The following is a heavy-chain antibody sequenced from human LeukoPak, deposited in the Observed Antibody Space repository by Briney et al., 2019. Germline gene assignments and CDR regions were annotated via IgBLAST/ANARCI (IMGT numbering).Heavy chain of an antibody. CDR3: ARVTLPQSITMIVVVYDAFDI. V-gene: IGHV1-69*13. CDR2: IIPIFGTA. D-gene: IGHD3-22*01. J-gene: IGHJ3*02. CDR1: GYTFTGYY. Sequence: SVKVSCKASGYTFTGYYMHWVRQAPGQGLEWMGGIIPIFGTANYAQKFQGRVTITADESTSTAYMELSSLRSEDTAVYYCARVTLPQSITMIVVVYDAFDIWGQGTMVTVSS.